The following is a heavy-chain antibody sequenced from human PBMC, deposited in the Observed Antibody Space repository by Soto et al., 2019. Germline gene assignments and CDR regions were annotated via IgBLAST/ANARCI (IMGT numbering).Heavy chain of an antibody. CDR3: AKALTVVRGLIYYGMDV. Sequence: PGGSLGLSCAASGFTFCSYAMGWFRKYPGKGLTWVSVSTGSGGSTYYADSVKGRFTISRDNSKNTLYLQMNSLRDEDTAVYYCAKALTVVRGLIYYGMDVWGQGTTVTVSS. V-gene: IGHV3-23*01. J-gene: IGHJ6*02. D-gene: IGHD3-10*01. CDR2: STGSGGST. CDR1: GFTFCSYA.